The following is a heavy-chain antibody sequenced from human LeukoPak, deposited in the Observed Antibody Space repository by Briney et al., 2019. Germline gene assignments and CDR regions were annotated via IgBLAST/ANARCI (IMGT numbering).Heavy chain of an antibody. Sequence: GGSLRLSCAVSGVTFSSDAMSWVRQAPGKGLEWVSSISSSGGNTFYAESVKGRFTISRDNSKNTLYLQMNSLRAEDTAVYYCAKAATMVRGVTTSPLDYWGQGTLVTVSS. CDR2: ISSSGGNT. D-gene: IGHD3-10*01. CDR3: AKAATMVRGVTTSPLDY. J-gene: IGHJ4*02. CDR1: GVTFSSDA. V-gene: IGHV3-23*01.